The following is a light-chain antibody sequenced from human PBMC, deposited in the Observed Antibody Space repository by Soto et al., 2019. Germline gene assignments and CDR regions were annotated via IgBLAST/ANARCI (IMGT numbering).Light chain of an antibody. J-gene: IGKJ1*01. CDR1: QSVSSP. CDR2: GAS. V-gene: IGKV3-15*01. Sequence: IVMPHSLPTLTVSTGERASLCCRASQSVSSPLAWYQHNPGQAPRLPIPGASTRATGIPARFSGRRSGTEFTPTLSSLQSVDFAVYYCQQYDNWPQTFGQGTKVDIK. CDR3: QQYDNWPQT.